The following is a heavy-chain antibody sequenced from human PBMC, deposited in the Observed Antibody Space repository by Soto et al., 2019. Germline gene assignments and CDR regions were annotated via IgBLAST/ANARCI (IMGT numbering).Heavy chain of an antibody. V-gene: IGHV3-7*03. Sequence: EVQLVESGGGLVQPGGSLRLSCAASGFTFSRYWMSWVRQAPGKGLEWVANIKQDGSEKHYVDSVKGRFTISRDNAKNSLYLQMSSLRVEDTAVYYCAKESGIAVAATDIDYWGQGALVTVSS. CDR3: AKESGIAVAATDIDY. CDR1: GFTFSRYW. J-gene: IGHJ4*02. D-gene: IGHD6-19*01. CDR2: IKQDGSEK.